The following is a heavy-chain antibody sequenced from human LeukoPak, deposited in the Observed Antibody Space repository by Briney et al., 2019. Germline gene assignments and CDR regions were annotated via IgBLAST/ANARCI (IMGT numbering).Heavy chain of an antibody. D-gene: IGHD2-21*01. Sequence: QPGGSLRLSCAASGFTFSDYHINWVRQAPGEGLEWLSYISSTSTSMNYADSVRGRFAISRDNAKNSLYLQMNSLRDEDTAVYYCARVWQDNSGVDYWGQGTLVTVSS. CDR1: GFTFSDYH. CDR3: ARVWQDNSGVDY. V-gene: IGHV3-48*02. CDR2: ISSTSTSM. J-gene: IGHJ4*02.